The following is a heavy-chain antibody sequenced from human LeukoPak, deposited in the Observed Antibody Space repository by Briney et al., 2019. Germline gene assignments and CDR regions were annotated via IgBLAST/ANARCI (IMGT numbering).Heavy chain of an antibody. CDR1: GFTFSSSA. V-gene: IGHV3-21*01. J-gene: IGHJ4*02. CDR2: IDYDSSHI. D-gene: IGHD3-9*01. CDR3: ARDPLRYLRVGHYDY. Sequence: GGSLRLSCAASGFTFSSSAMNWVRQVPGKGLEWVSSIDYDSSHIYYAASKRGRFTISRDNDRNSVYLQMNRLSVEDTAVYYCARDPLRYLRVGHYDYWGQGTLVAVSS.